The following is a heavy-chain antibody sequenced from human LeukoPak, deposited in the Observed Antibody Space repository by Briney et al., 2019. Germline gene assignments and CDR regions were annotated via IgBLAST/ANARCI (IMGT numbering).Heavy chain of an antibody. D-gene: IGHD3-22*01. CDR1: GFTFSNHW. CDR3: ARIDSRGSTWDY. Sequence: GGSLRLSCAASGFTFSNHWMSWVRQAPGKGLEWVANIRQDGSAKYYGDSVEGRLTISRDNAKNSLYLQMNSLRAEDTAVYYCARIDSRGSTWDYWGQGTLVTVSS. J-gene: IGHJ4*02. CDR2: IRQDGSAK. V-gene: IGHV3-7*01.